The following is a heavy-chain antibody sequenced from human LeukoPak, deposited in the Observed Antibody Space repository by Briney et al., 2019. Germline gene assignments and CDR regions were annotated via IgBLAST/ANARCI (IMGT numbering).Heavy chain of an antibody. J-gene: IGHJ4*02. D-gene: IGHD5-24*01. CDR2: ISSNGGGT. V-gene: IGHV3-23*01. Sequence: PGGSLRLSCEASGFIFSNYAMSWVRQAPGKGLDWVSAISSNGGGTYYADSVKGRFTISRDNSRNTLYLQVNSLRPADTAVYYCAKVQEMGTILRPCHFWGQGTLVTV. CDR3: AKVQEMGTILRPCHF. CDR1: GFIFSNYA.